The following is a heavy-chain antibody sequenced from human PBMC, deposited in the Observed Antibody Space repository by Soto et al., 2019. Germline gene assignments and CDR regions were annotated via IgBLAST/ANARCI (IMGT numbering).Heavy chain of an antibody. CDR3: AREATYYDILTGYYVIDY. Sequence: GASVKVSCKASGYTFTSYGISWVRQAPGQGLEWMGWISAYNGNTNYAQKLQGRVTMTTDTSTSTAYMELRSLRSDDTAVYYCAREATYYDILTGYYVIDYWGQGTLVTAS. J-gene: IGHJ4*02. CDR1: GYTFTSYG. D-gene: IGHD3-9*01. CDR2: ISAYNGNT. V-gene: IGHV1-18*01.